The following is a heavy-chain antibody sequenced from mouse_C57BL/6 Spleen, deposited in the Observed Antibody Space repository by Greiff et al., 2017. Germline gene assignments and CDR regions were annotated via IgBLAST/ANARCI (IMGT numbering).Heavy chain of an antibody. J-gene: IGHJ1*03. D-gene: IGHD1-1*01. CDR3: ARQVYSYGSSYDWYFDV. CDR1: GFTFSDYY. V-gene: IGHV5-12*01. Sequence: EVQWVESGGGLVQPGGSLKLSCAASGFTFSDYYMYWVRQTPEKRLEWVAYISNGGGSTNYPDTVKGRFTISRDNAKNTLYLQMSRLKSEDTAMYYCARQVYSYGSSYDWYFDVWGTGTTVTVSS. CDR2: ISNGGGST.